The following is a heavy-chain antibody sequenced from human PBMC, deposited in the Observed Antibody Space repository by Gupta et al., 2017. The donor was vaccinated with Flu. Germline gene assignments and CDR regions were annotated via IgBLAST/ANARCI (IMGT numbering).Heavy chain of an antibody. Sequence: VQLVQSGAEVKKPGATVKVSSRASAYTFISYEINWVRQAPGQGLEWIGWVNPNTAKKGYAERCQGRVTLTRDTSINTASMELSSLTYADKAVYYCARDLWRGVYYFGLDVWGQGTTVTVS. D-gene: IGHD3-3*01. CDR2: VNPNTAKK. V-gene: IGHV1-8*01. CDR1: AYTFISYE. CDR3: ARDLWRGVYYFGLDV. J-gene: IGHJ6*02.